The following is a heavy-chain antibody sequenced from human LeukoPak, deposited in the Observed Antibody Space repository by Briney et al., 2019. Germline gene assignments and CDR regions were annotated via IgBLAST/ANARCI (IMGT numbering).Heavy chain of an antibody. V-gene: IGHV4-30-4*01. J-gene: IGHJ5*02. CDR2: IYYRGRT. CDR3: ARSKERYYYGSGVFDP. Sequence: SETLSLTCTVSGGSISNGDYYWSWIRQPPGKGLEWIGYIYYRGRTYYNPSLKSRVTISLDTSKNQISLKLTSVTAADTAVYYCARSKERYYYGSGVFDPWGQGTLVTVSS. CDR1: GGSISNGDYY. D-gene: IGHD3-10*01.